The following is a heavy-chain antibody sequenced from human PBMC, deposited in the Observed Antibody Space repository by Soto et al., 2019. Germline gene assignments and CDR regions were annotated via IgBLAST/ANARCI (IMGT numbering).Heavy chain of an antibody. CDR3: AKVITTSGPAAFDC. J-gene: IGHJ4*02. Sequence: QVQLVESGGGVVQPGRSLRLSCAASGLTFTSYAMHWVRQAPGKGLAWVEVISTDGSIKFYAYSVKGRFTISRDNSKNTLYLQMKSLRVAVTAVYSGAKVITTSGPAAFDCWGQGTLVTVSS. CDR2: ISTDGSIK. V-gene: IGHV3-30-3*01. CDR1: GLTFTSYA. D-gene: IGHD2-21*01.